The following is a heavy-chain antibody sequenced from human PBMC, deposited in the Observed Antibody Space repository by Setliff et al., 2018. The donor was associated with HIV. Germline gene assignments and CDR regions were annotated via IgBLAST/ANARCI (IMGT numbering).Heavy chain of an antibody. CDR1: GYSFTSSG. V-gene: IGHV1-18*01. Sequence: ASVKVSCKASGYSFTSSGVSWVRQAPGQGLEWMGWINIRNGNTNYAQKFQGRVTMTTDTSTSTAYMGLRSLSSVTATDTAVYYCARARGSSGWYAWFDPWGQGTLVTVSS. J-gene: IGHJ5*02. D-gene: IGHD6-13*01. CDR2: INIRNGNT. CDR3: ARARGSSGWYAWFDP.